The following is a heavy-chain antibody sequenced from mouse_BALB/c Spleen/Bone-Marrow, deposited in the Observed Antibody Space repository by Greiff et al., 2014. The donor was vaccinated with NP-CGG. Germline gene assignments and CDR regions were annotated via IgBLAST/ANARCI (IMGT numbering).Heavy chain of an antibody. V-gene: IGHV5-12-2*01. CDR2: IDNGGGST. CDR3: ARHGEDRPVQAMDY. CDR1: GFTFIAYT. Sequence: EVQLEESGGGLVEPGGSLKLSCAASGFTFIAYTMSWVSQTPEKRLEWVAYIDNGGGSTYYPDNVKGRITIARDNAKNTLYLQISRLKSEDTDIYYCARHGEDRPVQAMDYWGQGTSVTVSS. J-gene: IGHJ4*01.